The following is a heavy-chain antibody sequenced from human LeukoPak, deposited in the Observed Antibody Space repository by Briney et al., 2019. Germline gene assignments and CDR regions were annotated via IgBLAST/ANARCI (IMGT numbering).Heavy chain of an antibody. J-gene: IGHJ4*02. CDR1: GFTFSSYW. Sequence: PGRSLRLSCAASGFTFSSYWMSWVRQAPGKGLEWVSYISSSSSTIYYADSVKGRFTISRDNAKNSLYLQMNSLRAEDTAVYYCAREPVYSSGWYDYWGQGTLVTVSS. CDR3: AREPVYSSGWYDY. D-gene: IGHD6-19*01. V-gene: IGHV3-48*01. CDR2: ISSSSSTI.